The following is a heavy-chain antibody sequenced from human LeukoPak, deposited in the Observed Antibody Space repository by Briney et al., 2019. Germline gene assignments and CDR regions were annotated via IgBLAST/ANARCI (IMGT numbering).Heavy chain of an antibody. D-gene: IGHD4-17*01. CDR2: ITASDYTT. CDR3: ARDPNGDYIGAFDN. CDR1: GFIFREYA. Sequence: GGSLRLSCAASGFIFREYAMTWVRQAPGKGLEWVSSITASDYTTYADSVKGRFTISRDNSKNTLYLQMDSLRGDDTALYHCARDPNGDYIGAFDNSGQGTMVTVSS. J-gene: IGHJ3*02. V-gene: IGHV3-23*01.